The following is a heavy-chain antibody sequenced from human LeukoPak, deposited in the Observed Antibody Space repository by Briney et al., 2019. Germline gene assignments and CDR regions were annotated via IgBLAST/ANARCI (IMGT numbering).Heavy chain of an antibody. D-gene: IGHD5-12*01. J-gene: IGHJ6*03. V-gene: IGHV1-69*04. CDR1: GGTFSSYA. CDR3: ARGGGYVNDYYMDV. Sequence: SVKVSCKASGGTFSSYAISWVRQAPGQGLEWMGRIIPILGIASYAQKFQGRVTITTDESTSTAYMELSSLRSEDTAVYYCARGGGYVNDYYMDVWGKGTTVTVSS. CDR2: IIPILGIA.